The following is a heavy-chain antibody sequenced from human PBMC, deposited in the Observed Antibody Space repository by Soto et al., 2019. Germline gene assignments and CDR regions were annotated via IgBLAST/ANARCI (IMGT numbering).Heavy chain of an antibody. CDR3: ARVNDYIWGTYRYTFLDY. V-gene: IGHV4-4*02. J-gene: IGHJ4*02. Sequence: PSETLSLTCAVSSGSISSNNWWSWVRQPPGKGLEWIGEIYHSGSTNYNPSLKSRVTISVDKSENQFSLKLSSLTAADTAVYYCARVNDYIWGTYRYTFLDYWGQGTLVTVSS. CDR2: IYHSGST. CDR1: SGSISSNNW. D-gene: IGHD3-16*02.